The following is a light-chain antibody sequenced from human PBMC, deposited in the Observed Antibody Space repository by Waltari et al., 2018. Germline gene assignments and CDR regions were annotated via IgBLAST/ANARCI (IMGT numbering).Light chain of an antibody. CDR2: EGT. V-gene: IGLV2-8*01. Sequence: QSALTQPPSASGSPGQSVTISCTGTSSDVGAYNYVSWYQQYPGKAPTLMIYEGTKRPSGVPDRFSASKAGNTASLTVSGLQAEDEADYYCSSYAGNNNCVFGTGTKVTVL. CDR1: SSDVGAYNY. J-gene: IGLJ1*01. CDR3: SSYAGNNNCV.